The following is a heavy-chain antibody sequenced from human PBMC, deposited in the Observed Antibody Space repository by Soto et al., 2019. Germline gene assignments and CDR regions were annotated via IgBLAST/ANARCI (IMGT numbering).Heavy chain of an antibody. D-gene: IGHD6-13*01. CDR1: GFTFSSYW. Sequence: EVQLVESGGGLVQPGGSLRLSCAASGFTFSSYWMHWVRQAPGKGLVWVSRISGSGSSTYYADSVKGRFTISRDNSNNTLYLQMNSLTAEDTAVYYCAKVSSSWFFDYWGQGTLVTDSS. V-gene: IGHV3-23*04. CDR2: ISGSGSST. J-gene: IGHJ4*02. CDR3: AKVSSSWFFDY.